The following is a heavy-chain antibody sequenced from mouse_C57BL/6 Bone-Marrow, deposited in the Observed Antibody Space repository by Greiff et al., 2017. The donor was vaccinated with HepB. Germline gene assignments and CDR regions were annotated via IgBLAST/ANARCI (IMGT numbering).Heavy chain of an antibody. J-gene: IGHJ2*01. D-gene: IGHD3-2*01. CDR3: ARYDSNYFGY. V-gene: IGHV7-3*01. Sequence: EVQLVESGGGLVQPGGSLSLSCAASGFTFTDYYMSWVRQPPGKALEWLGFIRNKANGYTTEYSASVTGRFTISRDNSQRILYLQMKGLRAEDSATYYCARYDSNYFGYWGQGTTLTVSS. CDR1: GFTFTDYY. CDR2: IRNKANGYTT.